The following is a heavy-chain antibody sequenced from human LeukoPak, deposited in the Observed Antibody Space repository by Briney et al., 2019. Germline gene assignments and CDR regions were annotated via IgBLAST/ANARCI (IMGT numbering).Heavy chain of an antibody. CDR3: ASPQFDY. CDR2: INPSGGTT. V-gene: IGHV1-46*01. Sequence: ASVKVSCKASGYTFTSYYMHWVRQAPGQGLEWMGIINPSGGTTSYAQKFQGRVTMTRDTSISTAYMELSRLRSDDTAVYYCASPQFDYWGQGTLVTVSS. J-gene: IGHJ4*02. CDR1: GYTFTSYY.